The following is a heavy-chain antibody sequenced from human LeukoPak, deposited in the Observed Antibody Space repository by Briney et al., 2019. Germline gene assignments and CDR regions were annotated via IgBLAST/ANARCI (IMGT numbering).Heavy chain of an antibody. D-gene: IGHD3-22*01. CDR2: IYSGGST. V-gene: IGHV3-66*02. CDR3: ARGYYDSSGYYYVPT. CDR1: GFTVSSNY. J-gene: IGHJ5*02. Sequence: GGSLRLSCAASGFTVSSNYMSWVRQAPGKGLEWVSVIYSGGSTYYADSVKGRFTISRDNSKNTLYLQMNSLRAEDTAVYYCARGYYDSSGYYYVPTWGQGTLVTVSS.